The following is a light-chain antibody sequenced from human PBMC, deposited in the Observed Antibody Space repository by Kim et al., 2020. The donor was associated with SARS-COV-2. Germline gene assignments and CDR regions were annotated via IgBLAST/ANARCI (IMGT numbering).Light chain of an antibody. CDR1: NIGSKN. Sequence: SYVLTQPLSVSVALGQTARITCGGNNIGSKNVHWYQQKPGQAPVLVIYRDSNRPSGIPERFSGSNSGNTATLTISRAQAGDEADYYCQVWDSSTAKVVFGGGTQLTVL. CDR2: RDS. J-gene: IGLJ2*01. CDR3: QVWDSSTAKVV. V-gene: IGLV3-9*01.